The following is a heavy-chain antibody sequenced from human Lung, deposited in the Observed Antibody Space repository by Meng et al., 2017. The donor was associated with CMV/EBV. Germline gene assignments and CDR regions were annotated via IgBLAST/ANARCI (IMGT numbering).Heavy chain of an antibody. V-gene: IGHV4-59*08. Sequence: SETLSLXCSVSGGSISGYYWSWIRQPPGKGLEWIGYFYYGGSTNYNPSLKSRITITVDTSKNQFSLKLRTVTAADTAVYYCARDLSGDWFDPWGQGTLVXVSS. J-gene: IGHJ5*02. CDR1: GGSISGYY. CDR2: FYYGGST. D-gene: IGHD3-10*01. CDR3: ARDLSGDWFDP.